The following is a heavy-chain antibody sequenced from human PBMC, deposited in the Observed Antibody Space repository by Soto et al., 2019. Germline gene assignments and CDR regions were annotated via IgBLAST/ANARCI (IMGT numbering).Heavy chain of an antibody. D-gene: IGHD6-13*01. CDR1: GFTFSSYG. J-gene: IGHJ5*02. Sequence: QVQLVESGGGVVQPGRSLRLSCAASGFTFSSYGMHWVRQAPGKGLEWVAVISYDGSNKYYADSVKGRFTISRDNSKNTLYLKMNIRRAADTDVYYCAKDPLSGIAAAIGWFDPWGQGTLVTVSS. CDR2: ISYDGSNK. V-gene: IGHV3-30*18. CDR3: AKDPLSGIAAAIGWFDP.